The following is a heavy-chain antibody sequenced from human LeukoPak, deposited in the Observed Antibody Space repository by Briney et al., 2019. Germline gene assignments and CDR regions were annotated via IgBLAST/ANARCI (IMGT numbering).Heavy chain of an antibody. CDR1: GDSISTSNHY. Sequence: SETLSLTCTVSGDSISTSNHYWGWIRQSPGKGLEWIAIINHSGDSHYNPSLKSRVSISVDTSKNQFSLKLSSVTAADTAVYYCARRFIGSRYSSSLNVWGKGTTVTISS. V-gene: IGHV4-39*07. J-gene: IGHJ6*04. D-gene: IGHD6-13*01. CDR3: ARRFIGSRYSSSLNV. CDR2: INHSGDS.